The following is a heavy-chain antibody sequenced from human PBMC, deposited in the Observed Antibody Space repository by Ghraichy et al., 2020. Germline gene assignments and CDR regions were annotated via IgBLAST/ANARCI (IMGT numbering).Heavy chain of an antibody. J-gene: IGHJ4*02. D-gene: IGHD6-13*01. Sequence: GESLNISCAASGFTFSDFVMSWVRQAPGKGLEWVSGFSGSTENIYYADSVKGRFTVSRDNSKSTMYLQMNSLRAEDTAIYYCVRGGQDTYSSYLRPDAYRYGALDYWGQGTVVTVST. CDR1: GFTFSDFV. CDR2: FSGSTENI. V-gene: IGHV3-23*01. CDR3: VRGGQDTYSSYLRPDAYRYGALDY.